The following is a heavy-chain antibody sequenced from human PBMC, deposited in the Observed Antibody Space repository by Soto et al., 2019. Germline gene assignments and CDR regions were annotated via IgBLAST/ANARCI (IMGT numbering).Heavy chain of an antibody. V-gene: IGHV3-7*01. CDR3: ARAVYFDY. CDR2: MKEDGSEK. CDR1: GFTFSNYW. J-gene: IGHJ4*02. Sequence: GGSLRLSCAASGFTFSNYWMSWVRQAPGKGLEWVANMKEDGSEKYYVDSVKGRFAISRDNAKNLLYLQMNSLRAEDTALYYCARAVYFDYWGQGSLVTVSS.